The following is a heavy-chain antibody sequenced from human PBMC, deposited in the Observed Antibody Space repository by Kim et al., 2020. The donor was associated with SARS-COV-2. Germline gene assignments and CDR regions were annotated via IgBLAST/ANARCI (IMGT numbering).Heavy chain of an antibody. J-gene: IGHJ4*02. CDR3: ARDQISGTIAAAFH. Sequence: ADSGKGRFTISRDNAKNSLYLQMNSLRAEDTAVYYCARDQISGTIAAAFHWGQGTLVTVSS. V-gene: IGHV3-21*01. D-gene: IGHD6-13*01.